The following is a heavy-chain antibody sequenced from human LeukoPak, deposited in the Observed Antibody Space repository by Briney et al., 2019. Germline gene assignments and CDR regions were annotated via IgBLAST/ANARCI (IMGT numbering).Heavy chain of an antibody. CDR2: ISSSSSYI. CDR3: ARGYNDSRGYSPRSAFDT. CDR1: GFTFNTYS. V-gene: IGHV3-21*01. D-gene: IGHD3-22*01. Sequence: KTGGSLRLSCAASGFTFNTYSMNWVRQAPGKGLEWVSSISSSSSYIYYADSVKGRFTISRDNAKNSLFLQMNSLRAEDTAVYYCARGYNDSRGYSPRSAFDTWGQGTMVTVSS. J-gene: IGHJ3*02.